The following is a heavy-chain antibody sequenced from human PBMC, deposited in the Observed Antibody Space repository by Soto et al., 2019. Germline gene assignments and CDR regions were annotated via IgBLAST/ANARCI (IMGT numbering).Heavy chain of an antibody. CDR1: GFTFDDYA. CDR3: AKDDYSSSSGMDY. J-gene: IGHJ4*02. Sequence: EVQLVESGGGLVQPGRSLRLSCAASGFTFDDYAMHWVRQAPGKGLEWVSSINWNSGSIGYADSVKGRFTISRDNAKNSLYLQMNRLRAEDPALYYLAKDDYSSSSGMDYWGQGTLVTVSS. V-gene: IGHV3-9*01. CDR2: INWNSGSI. D-gene: IGHD6-6*01.